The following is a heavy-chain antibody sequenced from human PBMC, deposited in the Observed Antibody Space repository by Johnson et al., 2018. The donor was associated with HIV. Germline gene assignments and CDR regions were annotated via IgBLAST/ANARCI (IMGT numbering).Heavy chain of an antibody. Sequence: VQLVESGGGLVQPGRSLRLSCAASGFTFDDYAMHWVRQAPGKGLEWVSGISWNSGSIGYADSVKGRFTISRDNAKNSLFLQMNSLRAEDTAVYYCAREGELDAFDVWGQGTVVTVSS. D-gene: IGHD1-26*01. J-gene: IGHJ3*01. CDR2: ISWNSGSI. V-gene: IGHV3-9*01. CDR3: AREGELDAFDV. CDR1: GFTFDDYA.